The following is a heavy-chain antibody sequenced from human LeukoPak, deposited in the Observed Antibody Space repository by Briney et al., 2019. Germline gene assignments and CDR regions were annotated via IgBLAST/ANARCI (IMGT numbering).Heavy chain of an antibody. CDR1: GGTFSSYA. Sequence: APVKVSCKASGGTFSSYAISWVRQAPGQGLEWMGGIIPIFGAANYAQKFQGRVTITTDESTSTAYMELSSLRSEDTAVYYCARGVGDFWSGYDLVYMDVWGKGTTVTVSS. V-gene: IGHV1-69*05. D-gene: IGHD3-3*01. CDR2: IIPIFGAA. J-gene: IGHJ6*03. CDR3: ARGVGDFWSGYDLVYMDV.